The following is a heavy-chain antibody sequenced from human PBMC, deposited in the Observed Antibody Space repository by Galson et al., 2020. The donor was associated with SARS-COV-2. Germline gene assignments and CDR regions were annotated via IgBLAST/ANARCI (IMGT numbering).Heavy chain of an antibody. CDR3: ARSRSYYDFWSGYSFYFDY. J-gene: IGHJ4*02. D-gene: IGHD3-3*01. Sequence: GESLKISCAASGFTFSNYWMSWVRQAPGKGLEWVANIKQDGTEKYYVDSVKGRFTISRDNAKNSLYLQMNSLRAEDTAVYYCARSRSYYDFWSGYSFYFDYWGQGTLVTVSS. V-gene: IGHV3-7*01. CDR1: GFTFSNYW. CDR2: IKQDGTEK.